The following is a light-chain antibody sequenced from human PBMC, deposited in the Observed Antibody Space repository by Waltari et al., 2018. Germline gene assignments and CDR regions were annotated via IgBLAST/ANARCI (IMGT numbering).Light chain of an antibody. J-gene: IGLJ1*01. V-gene: IGLV3-1*01. Sequence: SYELTQPPSVSVSPGQTASITCSGDKLGDKYACWYQQKPGQSPVLVIYQDSKRPSGSPERFSGSNSGNTATLTISGTQAMDEADYYCQAWDSSTDYVFGTGTKATVL. CDR3: QAWDSSTDYV. CDR1: KLGDKY. CDR2: QDS.